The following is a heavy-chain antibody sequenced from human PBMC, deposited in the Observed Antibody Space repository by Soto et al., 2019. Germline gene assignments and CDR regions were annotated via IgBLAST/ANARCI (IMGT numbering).Heavy chain of an antibody. V-gene: IGHV1-18*01. CDR3: ARDHCSGGSCYPGTYGMDV. D-gene: IGHD2-15*01. CDR1: GYTFTSYG. CDR2: ISAYNGNT. Sequence: ASVKVSCKASGYTFTSYGISWVRQAPGQGLEWMGWISAYNGNTNYAQKLQGRVTMTTDTSTSTAYMELRSLRSEDTAVYYCARDHCSGGSCYPGTYGMDVWGQGTTVTVSS. J-gene: IGHJ6*02.